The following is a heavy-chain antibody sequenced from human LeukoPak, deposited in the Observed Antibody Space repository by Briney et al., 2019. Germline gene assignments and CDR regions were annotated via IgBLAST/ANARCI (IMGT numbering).Heavy chain of an antibody. Sequence: GASVKVSCKASGYTFTGYYMHWVRQAPGQVLAWMGWINPNSGGTNYAQKFQGRVTMTRDTSISTAYMELSRLRSDDTAVYYCARTSPHNYYGSGSYLFDYWGQGTLVTVSS. CDR3: ARTSPHNYYGSGSYLFDY. J-gene: IGHJ4*02. D-gene: IGHD3-10*01. CDR2: INPNSGGT. CDR1: GYTFTGYY. V-gene: IGHV1-2*02.